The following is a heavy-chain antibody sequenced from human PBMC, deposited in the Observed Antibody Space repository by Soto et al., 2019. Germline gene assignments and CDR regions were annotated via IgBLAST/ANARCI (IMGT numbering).Heavy chain of an antibody. CDR2: IIPIFGTA. D-gene: IGHD3-22*01. Sequence: SVKVSCKASGGTFSSYAISWVRQAPGQGLEWMGGIIPIFGTANYAQKFQGRVTITADESTSTAYMELSSLRSEDTAVYYCARVGYYYDPVGMDVWGQGTTVTVSS. CDR1: GGTFSSYA. V-gene: IGHV1-69*13. J-gene: IGHJ6*02. CDR3: ARVGYYYDPVGMDV.